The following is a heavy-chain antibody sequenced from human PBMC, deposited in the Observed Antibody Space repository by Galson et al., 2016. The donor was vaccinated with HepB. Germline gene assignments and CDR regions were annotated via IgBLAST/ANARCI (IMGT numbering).Heavy chain of an antibody. Sequence: LRLPSAASAFTFSSATLHGIRQAPGKGLEWVAVISQDGSNKYHAGSVNGRFTISRDNPKNTLYLQMNSLRAEDTAVYYCARDHLEYSFSGSYYNAWGSLDYWCQGTLVTVSS. V-gene: IGHV3-30-3*01. CDR1: AFTFSSAT. CDR2: ISQDGSNK. D-gene: IGHD3-10*01. CDR3: ARDHLEYSFSGSYYNAWGSLDY. J-gene: IGHJ4*02.